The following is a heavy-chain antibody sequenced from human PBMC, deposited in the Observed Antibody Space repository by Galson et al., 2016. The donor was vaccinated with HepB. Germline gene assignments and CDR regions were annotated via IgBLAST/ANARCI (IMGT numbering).Heavy chain of an antibody. CDR1: GFTFSDYY. D-gene: IGHD6-19*01. CDR2: ISSSSSYT. Sequence: SLRLSCAASGFTFSDYYMSWIRQAPGKGLEWFSYISSSSSYTKYADSVKGRFTISRDNAKNSLYLQMNSLRAEDTAVYYCAKGTIAVAGTGDYWGQGTLVTVSS. J-gene: IGHJ4*02. CDR3: AKGTIAVAGTGDY. V-gene: IGHV3-11*06.